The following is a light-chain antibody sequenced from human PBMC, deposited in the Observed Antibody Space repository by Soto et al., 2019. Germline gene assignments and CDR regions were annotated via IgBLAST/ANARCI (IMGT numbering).Light chain of an antibody. CDR1: SSDIGAGYD. CDR3: QSYDSSLSGSNV. Sequence: QAVVTQPPSVSGAPGQRVTISCTGGSSDIGAGYDVHWYQQLPGTAPKLLIYANTNRPSGVPDRFSGSKSDTSASLAITGLQAEDEADYYCQSYDSSLSGSNVFGTGTKVTVL. V-gene: IGLV1-40*01. CDR2: ANT. J-gene: IGLJ1*01.